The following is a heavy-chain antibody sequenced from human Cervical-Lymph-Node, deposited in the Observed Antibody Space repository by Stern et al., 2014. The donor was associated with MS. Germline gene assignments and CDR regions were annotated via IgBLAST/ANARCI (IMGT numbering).Heavy chain of an antibody. V-gene: IGHV1-69*06. Sequence: MQLVESGAEVKKPGSSVKVSCKPSGGTFSSYGVSWVRQAPGQGLEWVGEIIPIFGTTSSAQKFQGRVTIIADKSTSTVYMELTSLRLDDTAVYYCARGRGGILGATTGDFWGQGTLVTVSS. CDR3: ARGRGGILGATTGDF. D-gene: IGHD1-26*01. CDR1: GGTFSSYG. CDR2: IIPIFGTT. J-gene: IGHJ4*02.